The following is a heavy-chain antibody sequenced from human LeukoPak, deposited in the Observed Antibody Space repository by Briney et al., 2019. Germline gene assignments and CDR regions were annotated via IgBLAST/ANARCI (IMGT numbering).Heavy chain of an antibody. V-gene: IGHV1-2*02. D-gene: IGHD3-3*01. Sequence: ASVKVSCKASGYTFTGYYMHWVRQAPGQGLEWMRWINPNSGGTNYAQKFQGGVTMTRDTSISTAYMELSRLRSDDTAVYYCARGEHVLRFLEWLFDYWGQGTLVTVSS. CDR2: INPNSGGT. CDR3: ARGEHVLRFLEWLFDY. CDR1: GYTFTGYY. J-gene: IGHJ4*02.